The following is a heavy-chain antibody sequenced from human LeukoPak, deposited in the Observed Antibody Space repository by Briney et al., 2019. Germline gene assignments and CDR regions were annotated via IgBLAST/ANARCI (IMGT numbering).Heavy chain of an antibody. CDR2: IGGSGGST. Sequence: GGSLRLSCAASGFTFSSYAMSWVRQAPAKGLEWVSGIGGSGGSTYYADSVKGRFTISRDDSKNTLYLQMNSLRAEDTAVYYCAKGVQLWWYFDYWGQGTLVTVSS. V-gene: IGHV3-23*01. D-gene: IGHD5-18*01. J-gene: IGHJ4*02. CDR3: AKGVQLWWYFDY. CDR1: GFTFSSYA.